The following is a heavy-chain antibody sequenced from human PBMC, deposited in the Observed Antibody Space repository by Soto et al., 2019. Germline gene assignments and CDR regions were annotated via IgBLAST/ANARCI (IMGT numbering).Heavy chain of an antibody. CDR3: SRSRYSSSWYLGY. J-gene: IGHJ4*02. V-gene: IGHV3-30*03. D-gene: IGHD6-13*01. CDR2: ISYDGSNK. Sequence: GSLRLSCAASGFTFSSYGMHWVRQAPGKGLEWVAVISYDGSNKYYADSVKGRFTISRDNSKNTLYLQMNSLRAEDTAVYYCSRSRYSSSWYLGYWGQGTLVTVSS. CDR1: GFTFSSYG.